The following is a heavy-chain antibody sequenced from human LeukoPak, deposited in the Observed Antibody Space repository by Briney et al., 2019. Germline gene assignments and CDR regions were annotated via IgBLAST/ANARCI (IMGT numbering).Heavy chain of an antibody. V-gene: IGHV3-7*01. J-gene: IGHJ6*02. D-gene: IGHD3-16*01. CDR3: ARNDYVVLPESYYYCYYGMDV. CDR2: KKQDGSEK. CDR1: GFTFSSYW. Sequence: PGGALRLSCAASGFTFSSYWMSSVHQAPGKVLELVANKKQDGSEKYYVGSVKGRFTISRDNAKNSLYLQMNSLRAEDTAVYYCARNDYVVLPESYYYCYYGMDVWGQGTTVTVSS.